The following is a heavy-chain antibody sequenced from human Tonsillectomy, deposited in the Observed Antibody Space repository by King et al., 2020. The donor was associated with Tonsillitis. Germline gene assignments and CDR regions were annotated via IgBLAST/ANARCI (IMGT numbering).Heavy chain of an antibody. J-gene: IGHJ4*02. CDR2: ISSDGSKK. V-gene: IGHV3-30*18. CDR3: AKARQWLVHFDY. Sequence: VQLVESGGGVVQPGRSLRLSCAASGFTFSSYGIHWVRQAPGKGLEWVAVISSDGSKKYYAASVRGRFTISRDNSKKTLYLQMKSLRADDTAVYYRAKARQWLVHFDYGGQGTLVTVSS. CDR1: GFTFSSYG. D-gene: IGHD6-19*01.